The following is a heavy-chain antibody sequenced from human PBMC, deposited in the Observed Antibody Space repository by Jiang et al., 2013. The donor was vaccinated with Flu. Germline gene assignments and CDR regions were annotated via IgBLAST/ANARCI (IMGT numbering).Heavy chain of an antibody. Sequence: KKPGESLRISCXGSGYSFTSNWITWVRQMPGKGLEWMGRIDPSDSYTNYSPSFQGHVTISADKSISTAYLQWSSLKASDTAMYYCARQVVGGYYYFDYWGQGTLVTVSS. CDR2: IDPSDSYT. CDR3: ARQVVGGYYYFDY. CDR1: GYSFTSNW. V-gene: IGHV5-10-1*01. D-gene: IGHD2-15*01. J-gene: IGHJ4*02.